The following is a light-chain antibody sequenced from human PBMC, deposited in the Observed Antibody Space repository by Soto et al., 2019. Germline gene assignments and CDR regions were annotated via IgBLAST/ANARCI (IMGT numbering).Light chain of an antibody. Sequence: QSALTQVASVSGSPGQSITISCTATSSDVGGHDYVSWYLQHPGKAPKLLIYEAFNRPSGVPDRFSGSKSGTSASLVITGLQAEDEADYYCQSYDNSLSGWLFGGGTKVTVL. CDR3: QSYDNSLSGWL. CDR1: SSDVGGHDY. V-gene: IGLV2-14*01. J-gene: IGLJ2*01. CDR2: EAF.